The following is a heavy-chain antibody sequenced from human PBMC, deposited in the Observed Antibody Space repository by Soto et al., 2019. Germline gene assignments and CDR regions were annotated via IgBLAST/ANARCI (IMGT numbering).Heavy chain of an antibody. CDR3: VTAGDVAALSRKYYFHY. J-gene: IGHJ4*02. CDR2: IIATFGTA. CDR1: GVTFSNYG. V-gene: IGHV1-69*01. Sequence: QVQLVQSGAVVKKPGSSVKGSCKTSGVTFSNYGFSWVRQARGQGLEWMGGIIATFGTADYPQKFQDRVTITADLSTSTIYMELSRRRSADTAVSYCVTAGDVAALSRKYYFHYWGQGTQVTVSS. D-gene: IGHD6-6*01.